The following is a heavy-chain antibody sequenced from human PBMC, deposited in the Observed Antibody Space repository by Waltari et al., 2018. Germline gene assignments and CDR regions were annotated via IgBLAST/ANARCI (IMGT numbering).Heavy chain of an antibody. CDR2: VDPEDGEK. CDR3: ATGVYYYDSSGPAYWYFDL. D-gene: IGHD3-22*01. CDR1: GYTFTDYY. J-gene: IGHJ2*01. V-gene: IGHV1-69-2*01. Sequence: EVQLVQSGAEVKKPGATVKISCKASGYTFTDYYMHWVQQAPGKGLEWMGRVDPEDGEKIYAEKFQGRVTITADPSTDTAYMELSSLRAEDTAVYYCATGVYYYDSSGPAYWYFDLWGRGTLVTVSS.